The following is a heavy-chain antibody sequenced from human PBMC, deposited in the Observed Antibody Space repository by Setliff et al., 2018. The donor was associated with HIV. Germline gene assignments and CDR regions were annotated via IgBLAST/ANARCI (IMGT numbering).Heavy chain of an antibody. D-gene: IGHD5-12*01. V-gene: IGHV1-69*13. CDR3: ARLREMATINYYYNYMDV. J-gene: IGHJ6*03. CDR1: GGTLSNYA. Sequence: SVKVSCKASGGTLSNYAISWVRQAPGQGLEWMGGIIPIFGTAKYAQKFQGRLTITADESTSTAYMELSSLRSEDTAVYYCARLREMATINYYYNYMDVWGKGTMVTAP. CDR2: IIPIFGTA.